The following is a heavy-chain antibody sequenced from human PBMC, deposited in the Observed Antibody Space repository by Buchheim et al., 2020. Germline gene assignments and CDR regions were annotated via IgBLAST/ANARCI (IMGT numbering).Heavy chain of an antibody. V-gene: IGHV3-30*18. J-gene: IGHJ4*02. D-gene: IGHD3-22*01. Sequence: QVQLVESGGGVVQPGRSLRLSCAASGFTFSSYGMHWVRQAPGKGLEWVAVISYDGSNKYYADSVKGRFTISRDNSKNTLYLQMNSLRAEDTAVYYCAKNYYDSSGSFDYWGQGTL. CDR1: GFTFSSYG. CDR2: ISYDGSNK. CDR3: AKNYYDSSGSFDY.